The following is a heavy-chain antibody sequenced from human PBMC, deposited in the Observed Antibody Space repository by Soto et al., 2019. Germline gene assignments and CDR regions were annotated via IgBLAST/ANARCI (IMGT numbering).Heavy chain of an antibody. V-gene: IGHV4-39*01. CDR3: ARLPHYGDPKAGF. Sequence: QLQLQESGPGLVKPSETLSLTCTVSGGSISSSGYYWGWNRQPPGKGLVWIGRINYGGSTYYNPSRKSRVTITVDTSKNQFSLKVSSVTAADTAVYYCARLPHYGDPKAGFWGQGTLVTVSS. CDR1: GGSISSSGYY. D-gene: IGHD4-17*01. J-gene: IGHJ4*02. CDR2: INYGGST.